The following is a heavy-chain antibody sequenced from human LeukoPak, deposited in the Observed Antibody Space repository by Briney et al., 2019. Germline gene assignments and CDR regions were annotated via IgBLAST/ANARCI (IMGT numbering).Heavy chain of an antibody. CDR2: INPSGGST. V-gene: IGHV1-46*01. CDR1: GYTFTSYY. D-gene: IGHD3-10*01. J-gene: IGHJ4*02. Sequence: ASVKVSCKASGYTFTSYYMHWVRQAPGQGLEWMGIINPSGGSTSYAQKFQGRVTMTRDTSTSTVYMELSSLRSEDTAVYYCARSGGGLDHYYGSGSYLYYFDYWGQGTLVTVSS. CDR3: ARSGGGLDHYYGSGSYLYYFDY.